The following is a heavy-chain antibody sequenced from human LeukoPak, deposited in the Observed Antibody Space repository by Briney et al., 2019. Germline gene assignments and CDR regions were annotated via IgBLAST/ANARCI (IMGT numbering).Heavy chain of an antibody. Sequence: GASVKVSCKASGGTFSSYAISWVRQAPGQGLEWMGGIIPIFGTANYAQKFQGRVTITADESTSTAYMELSSLRPEDTAVYYCAPGRDFDLYYFDYWGQGTLVTVSS. J-gene: IGHJ4*02. D-gene: IGHD3-9*01. V-gene: IGHV1-69*13. CDR2: IIPIFGTA. CDR1: GGTFSSYA. CDR3: APGRDFDLYYFDY.